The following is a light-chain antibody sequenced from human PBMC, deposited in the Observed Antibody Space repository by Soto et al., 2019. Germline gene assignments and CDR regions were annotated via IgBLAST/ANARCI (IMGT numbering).Light chain of an antibody. V-gene: IGKV4-1*01. CDR3: QQYYNFPIT. Sequence: DIVMTQSPDSLAVSLGERATIDCKSSQSVLYSSNNKNYLAWFQQKPGHPPKALFHWASTRESGVSDRFSGSGSGTDFTLTISSLQAEDEAVYYCQQYYNFPITFGQGTRLEIK. J-gene: IGKJ5*01. CDR2: WAS. CDR1: QSVLYSSNNKNY.